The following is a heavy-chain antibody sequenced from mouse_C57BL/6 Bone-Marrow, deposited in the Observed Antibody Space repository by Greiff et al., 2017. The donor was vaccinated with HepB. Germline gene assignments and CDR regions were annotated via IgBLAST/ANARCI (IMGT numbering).Heavy chain of an antibody. D-gene: IGHD2-5*01. CDR3: ARDAFYYSNYGAMDY. CDR1: GFTFSDFY. CDR2: SRNKANDYTT. Sequence: EVKLVDSGGGLVQSGRSLRLSCATSGFTFSDFYMEWVRQAPGKGLEWIAASRNKANDYTTEYSASVKGRFIVSRDTSQSILYLQMNALRAEDTAIYYCARDAFYYSNYGAMDYWGQGTSVTVSS. J-gene: IGHJ4*01. V-gene: IGHV7-1*01.